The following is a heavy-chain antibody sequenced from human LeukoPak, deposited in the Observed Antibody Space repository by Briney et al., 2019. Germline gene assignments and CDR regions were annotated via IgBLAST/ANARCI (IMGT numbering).Heavy chain of an antibody. J-gene: IGHJ4*02. D-gene: IGHD3-22*01. Sequence: GESLKISCKGSGYSFTSYWSGWVRQMPGRGLEWMGIIYPGDSDTRYSPSFQGQVTISADKSISTAYLQWSSLKASDTAMYYCARVRVYDSSGYYLDYWGQGTLVTVSS. CDR2: IYPGDSDT. V-gene: IGHV5-51*01. CDR3: ARVRVYDSSGYYLDY. CDR1: GYSFTSYW.